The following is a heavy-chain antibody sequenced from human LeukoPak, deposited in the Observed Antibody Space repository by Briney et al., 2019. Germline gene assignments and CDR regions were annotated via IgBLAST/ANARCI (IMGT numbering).Heavy chain of an antibody. D-gene: IGHD5-18*01. V-gene: IGHV3-21*01. CDR2: IGGSSSDI. Sequence: GGSLRLSCAASGFTFSSYSMNWVRQAPGKGLEWVSSIGGSSSDIFYADSVKGRFTISRDNAKNSLYLQMNSLRDEDTAVYYCARDVRDTAMGNYYYYYGMDVWGQGTTVTVSS. CDR3: ARDVRDTAMGNYYYYYGMDV. CDR1: GFTFSSYS. J-gene: IGHJ6*02.